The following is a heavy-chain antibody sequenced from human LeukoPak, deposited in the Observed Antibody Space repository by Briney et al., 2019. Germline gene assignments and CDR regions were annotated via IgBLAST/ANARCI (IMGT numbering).Heavy chain of an antibody. D-gene: IGHD3-22*01. Sequence: GGSLRLSCAASGFTFSSHGMHWVRQAPGKGLECATFISYNGNNRYYADSVKGRFTISRDNSKNTLSLQMDSLRDEDSGVYYCARWTGADFSGYYDYWGQGTVVTVSS. CDR2: ISYNGNNR. V-gene: IGHV3-33*01. CDR1: GFTFSSHG. CDR3: ARWTGADFSGYYDY. J-gene: IGHJ4*02.